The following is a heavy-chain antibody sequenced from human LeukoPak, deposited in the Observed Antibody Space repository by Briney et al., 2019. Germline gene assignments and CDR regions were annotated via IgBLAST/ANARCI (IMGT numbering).Heavy chain of an antibody. D-gene: IGHD3-10*01. Sequence: PGGSLRLSCAASGFIVSSNYMNWVHQSPGKGLEWVSVIYSGARTYYADSVKGRFTISRDNSKNTLYLQMNSLRAEDTAVYYCARVDPTEWVGESYWGQGTLVTVSS. CDR2: IYSGART. J-gene: IGHJ4*02. CDR3: ARVDPTEWVGESY. V-gene: IGHV3-53*01. CDR1: GFIVSSNY.